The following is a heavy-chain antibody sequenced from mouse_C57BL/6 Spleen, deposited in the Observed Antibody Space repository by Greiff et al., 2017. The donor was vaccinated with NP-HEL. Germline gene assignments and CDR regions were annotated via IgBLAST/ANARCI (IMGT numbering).Heavy chain of an antibody. CDR2: IDPETGGT. D-gene: IGHD1-1*02. CDR1: GYTFTDYE. V-gene: IGHV1-15*01. J-gene: IGHJ2*01. CDR3: TRGNPGGFDY. Sequence: QVQLQQSGAELVRPGASVTLSCKASGYTFTDYEMHWVKQTPVHGLEWIGAIDPETGGTAYNQKFKGKAILTADKSSSTAYMELRSLTSEDSAVYYCTRGNPGGFDYWGQGTTLTVSS.